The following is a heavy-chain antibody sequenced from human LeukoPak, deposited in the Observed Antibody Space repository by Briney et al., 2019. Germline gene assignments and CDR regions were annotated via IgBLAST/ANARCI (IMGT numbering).Heavy chain of an antibody. CDR1: GFTFSGSA. CDR3: TRHEDRDFGSSWYSPYYYYMDV. V-gene: IGHV3-73*01. D-gene: IGHD6-13*01. J-gene: IGHJ6*03. CDR2: IRSKANSYAT. Sequence: GGSLRLSCAASGFTFSGSAMHWVRQASGKGLEWVGRIRSKANSYATAYAASVKGRFTISRDDSKNTAYLQMNSLKTEDTAVYYCTRHEDRDFGSSWYSPYYYYMDVWGKGTTVTVSS.